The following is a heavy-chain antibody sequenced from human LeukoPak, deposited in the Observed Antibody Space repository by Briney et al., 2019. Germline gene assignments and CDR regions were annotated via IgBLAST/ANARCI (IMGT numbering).Heavy chain of an antibody. CDR3: ARGAPLQN. CDR1: GGSISSSSYY. CDR2: VYYTGAS. J-gene: IGHJ4*02. Sequence: NPSETLSLTCTVSGGSISSSSYYWGWLRPPPGKGLEWIVSVYYTGASYYNPSIKSRVTISIDTSKKHFSLKLTSVTAADTAVYYCARGAPLQNWGQGTLVTVSS. V-gene: IGHV4-39*07.